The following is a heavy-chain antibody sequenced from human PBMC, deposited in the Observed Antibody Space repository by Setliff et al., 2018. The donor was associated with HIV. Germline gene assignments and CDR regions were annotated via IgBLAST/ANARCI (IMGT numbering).Heavy chain of an antibody. V-gene: IGHV4-34*01. CDR1: GGSFSGYY. D-gene: IGHD3-22*01. CDR2: INHSGST. J-gene: IGHJ4*02. CDR3: AREKIVVLRAYHFDY. Sequence: PSETLSLTCAVYGGSFSGYYWSWIRQPPGKGLEWIGEINHSGSTNYNPSLKSRVTISLDTSENQFSLKLRSVTPADTAVYYCAREKIVVLRAYHFDYWGLGTLVTVSS.